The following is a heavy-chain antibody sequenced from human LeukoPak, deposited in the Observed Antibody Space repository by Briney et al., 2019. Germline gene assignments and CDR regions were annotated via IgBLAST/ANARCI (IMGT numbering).Heavy chain of an antibody. Sequence: GGSLRLSYAGSGFTFSNYAMSWVRQAPGKGLEWVSVISGNGDTTYYADSVKGRFTISRDNSKNTLYLQMNSLRAEDTAIYSCAKDYRGSGYFFDVWGQGTMVAVSS. J-gene: IGHJ3*01. CDR1: GFTFSNYA. D-gene: IGHD3-3*01. V-gene: IGHV3-23*01. CDR2: ISGNGDTT. CDR3: AKDYRGSGYFFDV.